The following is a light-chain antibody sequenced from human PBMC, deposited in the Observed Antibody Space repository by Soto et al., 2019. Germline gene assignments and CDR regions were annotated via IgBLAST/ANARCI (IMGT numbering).Light chain of an antibody. V-gene: IGLV2-14*01. CDR3: SSYTSSRLRVV. J-gene: IGLJ2*01. CDR1: SSDVGGYNY. CDR2: EVS. Sequence: QSALTQPASVSGSPGQSITISCTGTSSDVGGYNYVSWYQQHPGKAPKLMIYEVSNRPSGVSNRFSGSKSGNTASLTISGLQAEDEADYYCSSYTSSRLRVVFGGGTQLTVL.